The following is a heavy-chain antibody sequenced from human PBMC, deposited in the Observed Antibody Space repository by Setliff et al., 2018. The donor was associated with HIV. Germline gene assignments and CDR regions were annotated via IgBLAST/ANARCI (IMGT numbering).Heavy chain of an antibody. Sequence: HGESLKISCKGSGYSFTSYWIAWVRQMPGKGLEWMGIIYPGDSHTRYSPSFQGQVTFSADKSISTAYLQWSSLKASDTAIYYCTRHILAYCAGDCYPLDYWGQGTLVTVSS. CDR3: TRHILAYCAGDCYPLDY. CDR2: IYPGDSHT. CDR1: GYSFTSYW. J-gene: IGHJ4*02. V-gene: IGHV5-51*01. D-gene: IGHD2-21*02.